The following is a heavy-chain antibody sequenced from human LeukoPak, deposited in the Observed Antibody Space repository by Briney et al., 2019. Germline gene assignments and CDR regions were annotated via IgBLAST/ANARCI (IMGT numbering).Heavy chain of an antibody. CDR3: AKAAPGHYYDSSGSTGDY. CDR2: IYYSGST. CDR1: GGSISSSSYY. D-gene: IGHD3-22*01. J-gene: IGHJ4*02. V-gene: IGHV4-39*07. Sequence: SETLSLTCTVSGGSISSSSYYWGWIRQPPGKGLEWIGSIYYSGSTYYNPSLKSRVTISVDTSKNQFSLKLSSVTAADTAVYYCAKAAPGHYYDSSGSTGDYWGQGTLVTVSS.